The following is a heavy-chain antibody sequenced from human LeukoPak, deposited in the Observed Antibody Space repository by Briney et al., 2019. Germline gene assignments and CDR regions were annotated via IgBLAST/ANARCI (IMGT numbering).Heavy chain of an antibody. V-gene: IGHV4-39*07. D-gene: IGHD2-2*02. CDR2: IYHSGST. J-gene: IGHJ4*02. CDR1: GGSISSSSYY. CDR3: ASLIVATIPGSYYFDY. Sequence: PSETLSLTCTVSGGSISSSSYYWGWIRQPPGKGLEWIGEIYHSGSTNYNPSLKSRVTISVDKSKNQFSLKLSSVTAADTAVYYCASLIVATIPGSYYFDYWGQGTLVTVSS.